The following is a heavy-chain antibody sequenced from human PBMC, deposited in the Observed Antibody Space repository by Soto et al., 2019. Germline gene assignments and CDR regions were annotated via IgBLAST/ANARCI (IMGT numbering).Heavy chain of an antibody. CDR3: ARDSDDSIGYYSGAFDI. D-gene: IGHD3-22*01. Sequence: QVQLQESGPGLVKPSQTLSLTCTVSGGSISSGGYYWSWIRQHPGKGLEWIGYIYYSGSTYYNPSIKRRVTIAVKTSKKQFSQKLRSVTAADTAVYYCARDSDDSIGYYSGAFDIWGQGTMVTVSS. CDR2: IYYSGST. V-gene: IGHV4-31*03. CDR1: GGSISSGGYY. J-gene: IGHJ3*02.